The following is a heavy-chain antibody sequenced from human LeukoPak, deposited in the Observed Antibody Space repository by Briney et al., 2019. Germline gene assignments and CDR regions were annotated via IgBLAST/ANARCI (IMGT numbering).Heavy chain of an antibody. V-gene: IGHV1-46*01. CDR1: GYTFTSYY. CDR2: INPGGGST. CDR3: ARVVSKKSYFDY. J-gene: IGHJ4*02. Sequence: ASVKVSCKASGYTFTSYYMHWVRQAPGQGLEWMGIINPGGGSTSYAQKFQGRVTMTRDMSTSTVYMELSSLRSEDTAVYYCARVVSKKSYFDYWGQGTLVTVSS. D-gene: IGHD1-14*01.